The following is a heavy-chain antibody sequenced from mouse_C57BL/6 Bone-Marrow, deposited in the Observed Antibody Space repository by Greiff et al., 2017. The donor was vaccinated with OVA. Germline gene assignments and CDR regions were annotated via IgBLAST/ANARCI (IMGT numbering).Heavy chain of an antibody. J-gene: IGHJ4*01. CDR2: ISSGSSTI. CDR1: GFTFSDYG. D-gene: IGHD3-2*02. Sequence: EVHLVESGGGLVKPGGSLKLSCAASGFTFSDYGMHWVRQAPEKGLEWVAYISSGSSTIYYADPVKGRFTISRDNAKNTLFLQMTSLRSEDTAMYYCARRAQATFYAMDYWGQGTSVTVSS. CDR3: ARRAQATFYAMDY. V-gene: IGHV5-17*01.